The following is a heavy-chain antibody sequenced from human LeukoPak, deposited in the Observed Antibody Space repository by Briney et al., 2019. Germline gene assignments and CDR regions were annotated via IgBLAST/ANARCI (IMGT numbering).Heavy chain of an antibody. J-gene: IGHJ4*02. CDR2: INPNSGGT. D-gene: IGHD3-22*01. CDR3: AREYYYDSSGCFDY. V-gene: IGHV1-2*02. CDR1: GYTFTGYY. Sequence: ASVTVSCKASGYTFTGYYMHWVRQAPGQGLEWMGWINPNSGGTNYAQKFQGRVTMTRDTSISTAYMELSRLRSDDTAVYYCAREYYYDSSGCFDYWGQGTLVTVSS.